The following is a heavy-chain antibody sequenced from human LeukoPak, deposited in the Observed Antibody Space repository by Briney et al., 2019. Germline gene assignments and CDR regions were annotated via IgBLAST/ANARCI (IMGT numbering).Heavy chain of an antibody. CDR2: ISSNGGST. D-gene: IGHD2-21*02. CDR3: ARSCGGDCYSNYYYYMDV. CDR1: GFTFSSYA. J-gene: IGHJ6*03. Sequence: GGSLRLSCAASGFTFSSYAMHWVRQAPGKGLEYVSAISSNGGSTYYANSVKGRFTISRDNSKNTLYLQMGSLRAEDMAVYYCARSCGGDCYSNYYYYMDVWGKGTTVTVSS. V-gene: IGHV3-64*01.